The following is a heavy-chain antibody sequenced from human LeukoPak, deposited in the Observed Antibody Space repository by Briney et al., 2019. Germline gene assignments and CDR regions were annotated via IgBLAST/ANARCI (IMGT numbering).Heavy chain of an antibody. Sequence: GGSLRLSCAGAGFTFDDYAMHWVRQAPGKGLEWVSGISWNSGSIGYADSVKGRFTISRDNAKNSLYLQMNSLRAEDTALYYCAKEGYYDSSGYPPGYFDYWGQGTLVTVSS. D-gene: IGHD3-22*01. CDR1: GFTFDDYA. CDR2: ISWNSGSI. J-gene: IGHJ4*02. V-gene: IGHV3-9*01. CDR3: AKEGYYDSSGYPPGYFDY.